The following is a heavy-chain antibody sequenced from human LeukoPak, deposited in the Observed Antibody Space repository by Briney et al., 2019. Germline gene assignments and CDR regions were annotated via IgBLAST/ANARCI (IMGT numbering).Heavy chain of an antibody. V-gene: IGHV3-48*02. J-gene: IGHJ4*02. D-gene: IGHD3-10*01. CDR3: ARDYYNSGSYPSDY. CDR2: ISSSSNTI. Sequence: GGSLRLSCSASGFTFSTYNMNWVRQAPGKGLEWVPYISSSSNTIYYADSVKGRFTISRDNAKNSLYLQMNSMRDEDTAVYYCARDYYNSGSYPSDYWGQGTLVTVSS. CDR1: GFTFSTYN.